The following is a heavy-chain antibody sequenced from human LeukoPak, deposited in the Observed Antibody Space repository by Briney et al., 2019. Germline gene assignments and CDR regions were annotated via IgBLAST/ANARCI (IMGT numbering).Heavy chain of an antibody. CDR3: ARHREDYGDYVGFDY. Sequence: SETLSLTCTASGGSISSSSYYWGWIRQPPGKGLEWIGSIYYSGSTYYNPSLKSRVTISVDTSKNQFSLKLSSVTAADTAVYYCARHREDYGDYVGFDYRGQGTLVTVSS. CDR1: GGSISSSSYY. V-gene: IGHV4-39*01. J-gene: IGHJ4*02. D-gene: IGHD4-17*01. CDR2: IYYSGST.